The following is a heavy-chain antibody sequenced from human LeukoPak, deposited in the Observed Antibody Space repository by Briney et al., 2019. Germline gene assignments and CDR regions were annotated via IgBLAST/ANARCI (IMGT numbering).Heavy chain of an antibody. D-gene: IGHD1-26*01. Sequence: GGSLRLSCAASGFTFSSYAMSWVRQAPGKGLEWVSAISGSGGSTYYADSVKGRCTISRDNSKNTLYLQMNSLRPEDTAVYYCARARSIVGVSPFQHWGQGTLVTVSS. J-gene: IGHJ1*01. CDR2: ISGSGGST. CDR3: ARARSIVGVSPFQH. CDR1: GFTFSSYA. V-gene: IGHV3-23*01.